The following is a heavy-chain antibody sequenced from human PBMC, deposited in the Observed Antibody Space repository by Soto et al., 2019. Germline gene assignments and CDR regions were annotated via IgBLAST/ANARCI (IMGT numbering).Heavy chain of an antibody. CDR3: ARVGYYYDSSGRYWYFDL. V-gene: IGHV1-46*01. Sequence: RASVKVSCKASGYTFTSYYMHWVRQAPGQGLEWMGIINPSGGSTSYAQKFQGRFTMTRDTSTSTVYMELSSLRSEDTAVYYCARVGYYYDSSGRYWYFDLWGRGTLVTVSS. J-gene: IGHJ2*01. CDR1: GYTFTSYY. CDR2: INPSGGST. D-gene: IGHD3-22*01.